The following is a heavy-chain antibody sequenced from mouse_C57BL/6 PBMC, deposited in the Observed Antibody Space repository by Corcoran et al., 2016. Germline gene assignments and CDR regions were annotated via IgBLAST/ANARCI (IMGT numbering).Heavy chain of an antibody. J-gene: IGHJ2*01. Sequence: EVQLQQSGHELVKPGASVKIPCKASGYTFTDYNMDWVKQSHGKSLEWIGDINPNNGGTIYNQKFKGKATLTVDKSSSTAYMELRSLTSEDTAVYYCARRGVTGPYFDYWGQGTTLTVSS. V-gene: IGHV1-18*01. CDR3: ARRGVTGPYFDY. D-gene: IGHD2-1*01. CDR2: INPNNGGT. CDR1: GYTFTDYN.